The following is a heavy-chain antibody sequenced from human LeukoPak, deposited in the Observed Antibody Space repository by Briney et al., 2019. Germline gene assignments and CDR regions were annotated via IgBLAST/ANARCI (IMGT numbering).Heavy chain of an antibody. CDR1: GFTFSTYA. J-gene: IGHJ4*02. CDR2: ISGRAGST. D-gene: IGHD6-6*01. CDR3: AKGGPYSSSPDFDY. V-gene: IGHV3-23*01. Sequence: GGSLRLSCAASGFTFSTYAMSWVRQAPGKGLEWVSAISGRAGSTYYADSVRGRFTISRDNSKNTLFLQMNSLRAEDTAVYYCAKGGPYSSSPDFDYWGQGSLVTVSS.